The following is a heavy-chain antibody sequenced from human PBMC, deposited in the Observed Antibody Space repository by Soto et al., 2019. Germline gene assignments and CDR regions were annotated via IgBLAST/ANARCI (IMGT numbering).Heavy chain of an antibody. CDR3: ARDRGYYGSGSSLFYFDY. J-gene: IGHJ4*02. CDR1: GFTFSSYG. D-gene: IGHD3-10*01. V-gene: IGHV3-33*01. Sequence: GGSLRLSCAASGFTFSSYGMHWVRQAPGKGLEWVAVIWYDGSNKYYADSVKGRFTISRDNSKNTLYLQMNSMRAEDTAVYYCARDRGYYGSGSSLFYFDYWGQGTLVTVSS. CDR2: IWYDGSNK.